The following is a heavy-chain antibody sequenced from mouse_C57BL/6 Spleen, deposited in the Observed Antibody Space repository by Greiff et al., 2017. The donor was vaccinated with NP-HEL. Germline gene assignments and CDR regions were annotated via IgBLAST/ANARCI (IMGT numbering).Heavy chain of an antibody. J-gene: IGHJ2*01. CDR3: ARTGDDYGQLDY. CDR2: IYPGDGDT. D-gene: IGHD2-4*01. Sequence: VQLQQSGAELVKPGASVKISCKASGYAFSSYWMNWVKQRPGKGLEWIGQIYPGDGDTNYNGKFKGKATLTADKSSSTAYMQLSSLTSEDSAVYFCARTGDDYGQLDYWGQGTTLTVSS. V-gene: IGHV1-80*01. CDR1: GYAFSSYW.